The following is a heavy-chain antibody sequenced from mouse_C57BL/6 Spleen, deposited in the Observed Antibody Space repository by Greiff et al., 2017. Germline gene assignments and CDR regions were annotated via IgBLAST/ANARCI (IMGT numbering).Heavy chain of an antibody. CDR1: GFSLTSYG. CDR3: ARVPYYYGSSPGYAMDY. J-gene: IGHJ4*01. D-gene: IGHD1-1*01. Sequence: VKVVESGPGLVQPSQSLSITCTVSGFSLTSYGVHWVRQSPGKGLEWLGVIWSGGSTDYNAAFISRLSISKDNSKSQVFFKMNSLQADDTAIYYCARVPYYYGSSPGYAMDYWGQGTSVTVSS. V-gene: IGHV2-2*01. CDR2: IWSGGST.